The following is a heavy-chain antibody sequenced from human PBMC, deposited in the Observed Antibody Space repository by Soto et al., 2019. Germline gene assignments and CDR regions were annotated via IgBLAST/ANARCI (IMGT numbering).Heavy chain of an antibody. D-gene: IGHD1-20*01. Sequence: PSETLSLTCTVSGGSISSGGYYWSWIRQHPGKGLEWIGYIYYSGSTYYNPSLKSRVTISVDTSKNQFSLKLSSVTAADTAVYYSARGDNSLFDYWGQGTLVTVSS. CDR3: ARGDNSLFDY. V-gene: IGHV4-31*03. J-gene: IGHJ4*02. CDR2: IYYSGST. CDR1: GGSISSGGYY.